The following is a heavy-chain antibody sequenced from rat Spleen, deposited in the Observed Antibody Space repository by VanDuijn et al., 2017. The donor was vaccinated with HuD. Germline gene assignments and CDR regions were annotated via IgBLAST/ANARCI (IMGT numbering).Heavy chain of an antibody. CDR2: INSAVST. CDR1: AYSITSSYR. V-gene: IGHV3-3*01. D-gene: IGHD1-9*01. J-gene: IGHJ4*01. CDR3: ARCPTYYGYTFYVMDA. Sequence: EVQLQESGPGLVKPSQSLSLTCSVTAYSITSSYRWNWIRKFPGNKLEWMGYINSAVSTNYNPSLKSRISITRDTSKNQFFLQVNSVTTEDTATYYCARCPTYYGYTFYVMDAWGQGASVTVSS.